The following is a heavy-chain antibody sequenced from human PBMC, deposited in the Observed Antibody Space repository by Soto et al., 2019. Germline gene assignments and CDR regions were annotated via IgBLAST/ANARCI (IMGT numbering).Heavy chain of an antibody. D-gene: IGHD3-10*01. J-gene: IGHJ6*02. CDR3: ARDRGYDAHDYYYNAMDV. CDR1: GFTFSSYS. Sequence: GGSLRLSCAASGFTFSSYSMNWVRQAPGKGLEWVSGIRGFSPYTFYAESVKGRFTISRDNAKNSLYLQMNSLRAEDTAVYYCARDRGYDAHDYYYNAMDVWGQGTTVTVSS. V-gene: IGHV3-21*01. CDR2: IRGFSPYT.